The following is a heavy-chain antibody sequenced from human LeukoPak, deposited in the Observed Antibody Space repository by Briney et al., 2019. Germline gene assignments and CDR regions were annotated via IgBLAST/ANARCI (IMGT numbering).Heavy chain of an antibody. CDR2: ISHDATE. Sequence: GRSLRLSCAASGFTIIGYAMYWVRQAPGKGLEFVASISHDATERYRECVKGRFTISRDTSKNTVYLQMNTLRAEDSALYYCTRTGLGYRLGNGLDAWGQGTQVTVSS. D-gene: IGHD5-18*01. J-gene: IGHJ5*02. V-gene: IGHV3-30*04. CDR1: GFTIIGYA. CDR3: TRTGLGYRLGNGLDA.